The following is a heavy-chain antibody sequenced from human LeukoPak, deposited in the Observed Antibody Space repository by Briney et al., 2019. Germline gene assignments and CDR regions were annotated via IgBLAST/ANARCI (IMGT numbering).Heavy chain of an antibody. Sequence: PSETLSLTCTVSGGSISSGDYYWSWIRQPPGKGLEWIGYIYYSGSTYYNPSLKSRVTISVDTSKNQFSLKLSSVTAADTAVYYCARDVYCSSTSCYPHWGQGTLVTVSS. D-gene: IGHD2-2*01. J-gene: IGHJ4*02. CDR3: ARDVYCSSTSCYPH. CDR1: GGSISSGDYY. V-gene: IGHV4-30-4*08. CDR2: IYYSGST.